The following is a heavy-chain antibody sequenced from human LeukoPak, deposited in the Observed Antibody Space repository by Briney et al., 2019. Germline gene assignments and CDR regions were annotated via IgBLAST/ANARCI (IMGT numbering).Heavy chain of an antibody. V-gene: IGHV3-74*01. CDR2: INTDGRTT. Sequence: GGSLRLSCAASGSSFSSYWMNWVRQAPGKGLVWVAHINTDGRTTTYADSVKGRFTVARDNAKNTLYLEMNRLRVEDTAVYYCARGLRDRYGMDVWGQGTTVTVSS. CDR1: GSSFSSYW. CDR3: ARGLRDRYGMDV. J-gene: IGHJ6*02.